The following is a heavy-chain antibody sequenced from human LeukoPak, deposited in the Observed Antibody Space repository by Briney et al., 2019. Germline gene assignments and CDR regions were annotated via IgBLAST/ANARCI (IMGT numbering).Heavy chain of an antibody. CDR3: ARDSGYYYDSSGYYPPFDY. CDR1: AFTFNNAW. V-gene: IGHV3-21*01. D-gene: IGHD3-22*01. CDR2: ISSSSSYI. Sequence: GGSLRLSCAASAFTFNNAWMNWVRQAPGKGLEWVSSISSSSSYIYYADSVKGRFTISRDNAKNSLYLQMNSLRAEDTAVYYCARDSGYYYDSSGYYPPFDYWGQGTLVTVSS. J-gene: IGHJ4*02.